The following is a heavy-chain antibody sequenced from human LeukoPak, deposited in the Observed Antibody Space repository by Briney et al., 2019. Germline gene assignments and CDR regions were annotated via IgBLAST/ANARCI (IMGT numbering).Heavy chain of an antibody. Sequence: PGRSLRLSCIASGFTLGDYAMSWVRQASGKGWEGVGFIRSQVYGGTAEYAASVKGRFTISSDDSKSIAYLQMNSLKTEDTAVYYCTRGDIVATIRDYWGQGTLVTVSS. CDR3: TRGDIVATIRDY. CDR1: GFTLGDYA. J-gene: IGHJ4*02. V-gene: IGHV3-49*04. D-gene: IGHD5-12*01. CDR2: IRSQVYGGTA.